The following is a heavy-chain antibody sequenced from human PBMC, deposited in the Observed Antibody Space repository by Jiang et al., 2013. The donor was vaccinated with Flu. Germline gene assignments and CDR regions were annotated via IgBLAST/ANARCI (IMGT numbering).Heavy chain of an antibody. V-gene: IGHV4-59*12. CDR1: GGSISSYY. J-gene: IGHJ3*02. Sequence: GLVKPSETLSLTCTVSGGSISSYYWSWIRQPPGKGLEWIGYIYYSGSTNYNPSLKSRVTISVDKSKNQFSLKLSSVTAADTAVYYCARARPVITEDHDAFDIWGQGTMVTVSS. CDR3: ARARPVITEDHDAFDI. CDR2: IYYSGST. D-gene: IGHD3-22*01.